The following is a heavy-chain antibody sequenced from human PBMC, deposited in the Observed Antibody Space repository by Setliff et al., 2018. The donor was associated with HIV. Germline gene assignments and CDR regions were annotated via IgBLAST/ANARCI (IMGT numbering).Heavy chain of an antibody. CDR1: GGSVISSSYY. V-gene: IGHV4-39*01. J-gene: IGHJ3*02. CDR2: MYYRGTT. CDR3: ARRSDFWSEGDAFDI. Sequence: ASETLSLTCTVSGGSVISSSYYWGWIRQPPGKGLEWIGTMYYRGTTYNNPSLKSRVTFSADASKNQFSLNLHSVTATDTAIYYCARRSDFWSEGDAFDIWGQGTMVTVSS. D-gene: IGHD3-3*01.